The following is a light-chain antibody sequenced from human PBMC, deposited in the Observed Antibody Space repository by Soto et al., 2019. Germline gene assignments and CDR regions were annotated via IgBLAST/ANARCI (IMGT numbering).Light chain of an antibody. V-gene: IGKV1-5*01. CDR2: DAS. J-gene: IGKJ1*01. CDR3: QQYNSYSRT. CDR1: QSISSW. Sequence: DIQMTQSPSTLSASVGDRVIVTCRASQSISSWLAWYQQKPGKAPKLLIHDASSLQSGVPSRFSGSGSGTEFTLTISSLQPDDFATYYCQQYNSYSRTFGQGTRWISN.